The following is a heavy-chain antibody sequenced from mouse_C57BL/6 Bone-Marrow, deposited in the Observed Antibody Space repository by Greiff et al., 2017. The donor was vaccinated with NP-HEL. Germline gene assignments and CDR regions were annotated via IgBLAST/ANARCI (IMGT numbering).Heavy chain of an antibody. J-gene: IGHJ2*01. Sequence: VKLQQPGAELVKPGASVKLSCKASGYTFTSYWMQWVKQRPGQGLEWIGEIDPSDSYTNYNQKFKGKATLTVDTSSSTAYMQLSSLTSEDSAVYYCARSQSDYWGQGTTLTVSS. D-gene: IGHD6-1*01. V-gene: IGHV1-50*01. CDR3: ARSQSDY. CDR1: GYTFTSYW. CDR2: IDPSDSYT.